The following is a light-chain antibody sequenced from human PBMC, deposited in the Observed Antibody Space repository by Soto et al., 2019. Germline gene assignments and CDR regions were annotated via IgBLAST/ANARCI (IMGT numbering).Light chain of an antibody. J-gene: IGLJ1*01. CDR1: SSDIGAYDY. CDR3: TSFAPGRIYV. Sequence: QSALTQPASVSGSPGQSITISCSGTSSDIGAYDYVSWYQQHPGRAPKLIIYEVSHRFSGLSYRFSGSKSGNTSFLTISGLQAEGEGYYYCTSFAPGRIYVFGSGTKVTAL. V-gene: IGLV2-14*03. CDR2: EVS.